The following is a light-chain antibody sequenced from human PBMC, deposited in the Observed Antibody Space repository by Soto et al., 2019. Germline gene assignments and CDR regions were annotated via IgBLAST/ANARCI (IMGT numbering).Light chain of an antibody. CDR3: MQSTQLPPT. CDR2: EVS. J-gene: IGKJ5*01. V-gene: IGKV2D-29*02. CDR1: QSLLHITGETF. Sequence: VGMTQTPLSLSVAPGQPASISCKSSQSLLHITGETFLFWYLQKPGQSPQLLIYEVSTRVSGVPDRFSGSGSGTDFTLEISRVETDDVGIYYCMQSTQLPPTFGQGTRLEIK.